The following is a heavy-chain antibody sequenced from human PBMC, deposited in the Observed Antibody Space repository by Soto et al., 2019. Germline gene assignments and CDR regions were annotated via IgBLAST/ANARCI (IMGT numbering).Heavy chain of an antibody. D-gene: IGHD3-3*01. CDR2: IYYSGST. J-gene: IGHJ4*02. Sequence: SETLSLTCTVSGGSISSSSYYWGWIRQPPGKGLEWIGSIYYSGSTYYNPSLKSRVTISVDTSKNQFSLKLSSVTAADTAVYYCARRPVLRFLEWLSTDRWGQGIRVTVAS. CDR3: ARRPVLRFLEWLSTDR. V-gene: IGHV4-39*01. CDR1: GGSISSSSYY.